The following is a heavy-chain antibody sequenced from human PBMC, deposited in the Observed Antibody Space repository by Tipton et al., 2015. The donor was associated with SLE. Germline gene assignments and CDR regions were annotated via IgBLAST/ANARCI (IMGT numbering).Heavy chain of an antibody. Sequence: LRLSCTVSGGSISSSSYYWGWIRQPPGKGLEWIGSIYYSGSTYYNPSLKSRVTISVDTSKNQFSLKLSSVTAADTAVYYCARGYCSGGSCSHWYFDLWGRGTLVTVSS. J-gene: IGHJ2*01. D-gene: IGHD2-15*01. V-gene: IGHV4-39*07. CDR1: GGSISSSSYY. CDR3: ARGYCSGGSCSHWYFDL. CDR2: IYYSGST.